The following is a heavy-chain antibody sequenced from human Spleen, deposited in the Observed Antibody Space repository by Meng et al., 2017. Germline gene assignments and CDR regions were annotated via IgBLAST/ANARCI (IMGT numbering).Heavy chain of an antibody. CDR3: AKDGYSSSWWRFDY. D-gene: IGHD6-13*01. J-gene: IGHJ4*02. V-gene: IGHV3-74*01. CDR1: GFTFSNYW. Sequence: GESLKISCAASGFTFSNYWMYWVRQAPGKGLVWVSRINSDGSTTTYADSVKGRFTISRDNSKNTLYLQMNSLRAEDTAVYYCAKDGYSSSWWRFDYWGQGTLVTVSS. CDR2: INSDGSTT.